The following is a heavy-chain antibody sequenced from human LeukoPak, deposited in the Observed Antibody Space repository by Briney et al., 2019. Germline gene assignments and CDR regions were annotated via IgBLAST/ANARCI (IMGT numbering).Heavy chain of an antibody. V-gene: IGHV3-30-3*01. Sequence: PGGSLRLSCAASGFTFSSYAMHWVRQAPGKGLEWVAVISYDGSNKYYADSVKGRFTISRDNSKNTLYLQMNSLRAEDTAVYYCARDFVPYGDYPYYFDYWGQGTLVTVSS. CDR2: ISYDGSNK. D-gene: IGHD4-17*01. CDR3: ARDFVPYGDYPYYFDY. CDR1: GFTFSSYA. J-gene: IGHJ4*02.